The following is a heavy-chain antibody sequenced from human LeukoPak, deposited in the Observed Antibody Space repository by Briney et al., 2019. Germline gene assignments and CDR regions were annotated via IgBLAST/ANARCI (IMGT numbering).Heavy chain of an antibody. CDR3: ARRGSYSNGYYAYYFDY. CDR1: GFTFSSYW. V-gene: IGHV3-7*01. Sequence: GGSLRLSCAASGFTFSSYWMNWVRQAPGKGLEWVANIKQDGSEKFYVDSLKGRFTISRDNAKNSLYLQMNSLRAADTAVYYCARRGSYSNGYYAYYFDYWGQGTLVTVSS. D-gene: IGHD6-19*01. J-gene: IGHJ4*02. CDR2: IKQDGSEK.